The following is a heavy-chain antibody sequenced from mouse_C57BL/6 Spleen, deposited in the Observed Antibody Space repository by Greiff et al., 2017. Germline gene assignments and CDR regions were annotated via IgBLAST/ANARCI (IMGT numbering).Heavy chain of an antibody. CDR1: GYTFTSYG. J-gene: IGHJ2*01. Sequence: QVQLQQSGAELARPGASVKLSCKASGYTFTSYGISWVKQRTGQGLEWIGETYPRSGNTYYNEKFKGKATLTADKSSSTAYMELRSLTSEDSAVYFCARGRYYGSSYYFDYWGQGTTLTVSS. CDR3: ARGRYYGSSYYFDY. CDR2: TYPRSGNT. D-gene: IGHD1-1*01. V-gene: IGHV1-81*01.